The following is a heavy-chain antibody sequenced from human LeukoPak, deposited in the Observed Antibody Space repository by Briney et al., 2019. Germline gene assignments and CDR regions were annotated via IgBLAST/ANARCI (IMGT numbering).Heavy chain of an antibody. CDR2: INSDGSST. V-gene: IGHV3-74*01. D-gene: IGHD2-15*01. J-gene: IGHJ6*03. CDR3: ARDSAAYYYYYYMDV. Sequence: QSGGSLRLSCAASGFTFSSYWMHWVRQAPGKGLVWVSRINSDGSSTSYADSVKGRFTISRDNAKNTLYLQMNSLRAEDTAVYYCARDSAAYYYYYYMDVWGKGTTVTISS. CDR1: GFTFSSYW.